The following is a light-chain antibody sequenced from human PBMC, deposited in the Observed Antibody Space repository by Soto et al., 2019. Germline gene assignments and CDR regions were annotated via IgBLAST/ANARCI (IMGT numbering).Light chain of an antibody. CDR1: SSDVGDYNY. Sequence: QSALTQPASVSGSPGQSITISCTGTSSDVGDYNYVSWYQQHPGKAPKLMIYDVSHRPSGVSNRFSGSKSGNTASLTISGLQAEDEADYYCSSYTSSSTPYVFGAGTKLTVL. V-gene: IGLV2-14*01. CDR3: SSYTSSSTPYV. J-gene: IGLJ1*01. CDR2: DVS.